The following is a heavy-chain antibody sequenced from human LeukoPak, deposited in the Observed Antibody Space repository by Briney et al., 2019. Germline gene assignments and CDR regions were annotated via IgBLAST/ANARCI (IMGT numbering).Heavy chain of an antibody. D-gene: IGHD5-18*01. CDR1: GGSFSGYY. CDR3: ARGLKQLWFHDGIQYYFDY. CDR2: INHSGST. V-gene: IGHV4-34*01. Sequence: SSETLSLTCAVYGGSFSGYYWSWIRQPPGKGLEWIGEINHSGSTNYNPSLKSRVTISVDTSKNQFSLKLSSVTAADTAVYYCARGLKQLWFHDGIQYYFDYWGQGTLVTVSS. J-gene: IGHJ4*02.